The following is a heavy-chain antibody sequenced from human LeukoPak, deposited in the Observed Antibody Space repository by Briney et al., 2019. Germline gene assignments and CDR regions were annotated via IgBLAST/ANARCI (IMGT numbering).Heavy chain of an antibody. V-gene: IGHV1-69*06. Sequence: SVKVSCKASGGTFSSYAISWVRQAPGQGLEWMGGIIPIFGTANYAQKFQGRVTMTGDTSTSTVYMELSSLRSEDTAVYYCAREGGYYDSSGNSLDYWGQGTLVTVSS. J-gene: IGHJ4*02. CDR3: AREGGYYDSSGNSLDY. CDR2: IIPIFGTA. D-gene: IGHD3-22*01. CDR1: GGTFSSYA.